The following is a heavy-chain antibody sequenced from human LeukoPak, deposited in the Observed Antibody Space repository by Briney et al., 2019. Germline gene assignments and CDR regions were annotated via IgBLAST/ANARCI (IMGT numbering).Heavy chain of an antibody. CDR3: ARRYCSGGSCYSDRGAFDI. CDR2: ISAYNGNT. Sequence: ASVKVSCKASGYTLTNYGISWVRQAPGQGLEWMGWISAYNGNTNYAQKLQGRVTMTTDTSTSTAYMELRSLRSDDTAVYYCARRYCSGGSCYSDRGAFDIWGQGTMVTVSS. V-gene: IGHV1-18*01. J-gene: IGHJ3*02. D-gene: IGHD2-15*01. CDR1: GYTLTNYG.